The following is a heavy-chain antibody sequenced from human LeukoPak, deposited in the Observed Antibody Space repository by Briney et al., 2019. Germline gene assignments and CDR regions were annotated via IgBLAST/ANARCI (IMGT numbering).Heavy chain of an antibody. CDR2: IIPIFGTA. CDR3: ARGFRLGHGEIDY. D-gene: IGHD4-17*01. CDR1: GGTFSSYA. Sequence: SVKVSCKASGGTFSSYAISWVRQAPGQGLEWMGGIIPIFGTANYAQKFQGRVTITADESTSTAYMELSSLRSVDTAVYYCARGFRLGHGEIDYWGQGTLVTVSS. V-gene: IGHV1-69*13. J-gene: IGHJ4*02.